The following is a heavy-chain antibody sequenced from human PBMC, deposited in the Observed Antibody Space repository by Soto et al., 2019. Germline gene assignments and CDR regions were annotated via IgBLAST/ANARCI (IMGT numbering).Heavy chain of an antibody. J-gene: IGHJ6*03. D-gene: IGHD1-7*01. CDR1: GFSFSSYG. Sequence: GGSLRLSCAASGFSFSSYGMQWVRQAPVKGLEWVAVVSYDGSLKYYADSVKGRFTVSRDNSQNTVYLQMNSLRAEDTAVYYCAILTGTTPAGYYYYYMDVWGKGTTVTVSS. V-gene: IGHV3-30*03. CDR3: AILTGTTPAGYYYYYMDV. CDR2: VSYDGSLK.